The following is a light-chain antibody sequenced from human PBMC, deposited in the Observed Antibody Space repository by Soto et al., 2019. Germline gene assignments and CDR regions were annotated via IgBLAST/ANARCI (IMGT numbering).Light chain of an antibody. Sequence: QSALTQPASVSGSPGQSITISCTGTSSDVGGYNYVSWYQQHPGKAPKLMIYDVSNRPSGVSNRFSGSKSGNTASLTISGLQAEDEADYYCSSYTRSSIRVFGGGTKVTVL. CDR3: SSYTRSSIRV. J-gene: IGLJ3*02. V-gene: IGLV2-14*01. CDR1: SSDVGGYNY. CDR2: DVS.